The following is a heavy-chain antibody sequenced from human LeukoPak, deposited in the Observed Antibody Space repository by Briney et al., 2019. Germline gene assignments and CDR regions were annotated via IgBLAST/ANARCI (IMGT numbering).Heavy chain of an antibody. CDR2: IKQDGSEK. CDR3: ARYDSDSGTTDY. D-gene: IGHD1-7*01. Sequence: GGSLRLSCAASGFTFSNYWMSWVRQAPGKGLGWWANIKQDGSEKYYVDSVKGRFTISRDNAKNSLYLQMNSLRAEDTAVYYCARYDSDSGTTDYWGQGTLVTVSS. CDR1: GFTFSNYW. J-gene: IGHJ4*02. V-gene: IGHV3-7*01.